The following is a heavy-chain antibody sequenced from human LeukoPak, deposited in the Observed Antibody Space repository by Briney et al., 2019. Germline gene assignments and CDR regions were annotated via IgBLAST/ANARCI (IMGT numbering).Heavy chain of an antibody. Sequence: PSQTLSLTCTVSGRSISSHYWSWIRQPPGKGLEWIGYIYYSGSTNYNPSLKSRVAISVDTSKNQFSLKLSSVTAADTAVYYCSRGAYCSSTSCFLMDVWGKGTTVTVSS. CDR1: GRSISSHY. D-gene: IGHD2-2*01. CDR3: SRGAYCSSTSCFLMDV. V-gene: IGHV4-59*11. CDR2: IYYSGST. J-gene: IGHJ6*03.